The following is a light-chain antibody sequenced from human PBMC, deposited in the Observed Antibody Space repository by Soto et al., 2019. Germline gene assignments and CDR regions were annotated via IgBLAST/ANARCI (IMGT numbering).Light chain of an antibody. J-gene: IGKJ4*01. V-gene: IGKV3-20*01. Sequence: EILLTQSPGILSLSPGERATLSCRASQRISDSYVAWYQHRLGQAPRLLVYAASTRAPGVPDRVSGSGSGTDFTLTISRLEPEEFAVYHCQQYNFSPRTFGGGHKVEIK. CDR3: QQYNFSPRT. CDR2: AAS. CDR1: QRISDSY.